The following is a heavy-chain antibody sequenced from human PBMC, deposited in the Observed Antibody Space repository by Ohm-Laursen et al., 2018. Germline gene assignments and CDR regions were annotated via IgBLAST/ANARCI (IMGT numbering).Heavy chain of an antibody. CDR3: AREDVSSSWPNYYYYGMDV. V-gene: IGHV6-1*01. Sequence: TQTLTLTCAISGDSVSTNSAAWNWIRQSPSRGLEWLGRTYYRSKWYNDYAVSVKSRIIINPDTSKNQFSLQLNSVTPEDTAVYYCAREDVSSSWPNYYYYGMDVWGQGTTVTVSS. J-gene: IGHJ6*02. D-gene: IGHD6-13*01. CDR2: TYYRSKWYN. CDR1: GDSVSTNSAA.